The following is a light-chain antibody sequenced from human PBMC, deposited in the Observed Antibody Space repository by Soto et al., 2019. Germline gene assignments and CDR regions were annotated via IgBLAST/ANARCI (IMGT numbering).Light chain of an antibody. CDR3: QQRXIWPPIT. V-gene: IGKV3-11*01. J-gene: IGKJ5*01. CDR2: DAS. Sequence: EIVLTQSPATLSLSPGETATLSCRASQSVVTYLAWYQQKPGQAPRLLIYDASNRAAGIPARFSGSGSGTDFTLTISSIEPEDFAVYYCQQRXIWPPITLGQGTRLEIK. CDR1: QSVVTY.